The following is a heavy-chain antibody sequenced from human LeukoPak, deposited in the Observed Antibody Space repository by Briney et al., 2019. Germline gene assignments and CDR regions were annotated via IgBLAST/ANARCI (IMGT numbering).Heavy chain of an antibody. D-gene: IGHD3-10*01. CDR3: ARGGKYYYYYGMDV. CDR2: ISYSGNT. V-gene: IGHV4-39*07. Sequence: PWETLSLTCTVSGGSISSSDFYWGWIRQPPGKGLEWIGNISYSGNTYYNPSLKSRVTISVDTSKNQFSLKLSSVTAADTAVYYCARGGKYYYYYGMDVWGQGTTVTVSS. CDR1: GGSISSSDFY. J-gene: IGHJ6*02.